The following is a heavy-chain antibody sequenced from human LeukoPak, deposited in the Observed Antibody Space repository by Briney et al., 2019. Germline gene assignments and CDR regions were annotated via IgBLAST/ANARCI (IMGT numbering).Heavy chain of an antibody. D-gene: IGHD3-9*01. CDR1: GGTFSSYA. J-gene: IGHJ5*02. Sequence: SVKVSCKASGGTFSSYAISWVRQAPGQGLEWMGGIIPIFGTANYAQKFQGRVTITADKSTSTAYMELSSLRSEDTAVFYCARGLRYFDWLFLWGQGTLVTVSS. CDR3: ARGLRYFDWLFL. CDR2: IIPIFGTA. V-gene: IGHV1-69*06.